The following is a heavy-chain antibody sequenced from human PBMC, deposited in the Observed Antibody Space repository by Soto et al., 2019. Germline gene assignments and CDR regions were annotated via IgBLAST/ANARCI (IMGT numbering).Heavy chain of an antibody. CDR1: GGSFSTDY. Sequence: QVQLQQWGAGLLKPSETLSLTCAVYGGSFSTDYWSWIRQPPGKGLEWIGEINPSGGTNYNPSLMSRVTISVATSKNQFSLKLSSVTAADTAVYYCARVLSARASRDFDYWGQGTLVTGSS. J-gene: IGHJ4*02. D-gene: IGHD6-6*01. V-gene: IGHV4-34*01. CDR3: ARVLSARASRDFDY. CDR2: INPSGGT.